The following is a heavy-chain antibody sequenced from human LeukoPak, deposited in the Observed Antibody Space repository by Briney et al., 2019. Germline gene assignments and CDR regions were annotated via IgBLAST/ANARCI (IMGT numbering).Heavy chain of an antibody. CDR3: ARDLRQQLAGYFDY. CDR1: GFTFSSYV. D-gene: IGHD6-13*01. Sequence: GGSLRLSCAASGFTFSSYVMHWVRQAPGKGLEWVANIKQDGSEKYYVDSVKGRFTISRDNSKNTLYLQMNSLRAEDTAVYYCARDLRQQLAGYFDYWGQGTLVTVSS. V-gene: IGHV3-7*01. CDR2: IKQDGSEK. J-gene: IGHJ4*02.